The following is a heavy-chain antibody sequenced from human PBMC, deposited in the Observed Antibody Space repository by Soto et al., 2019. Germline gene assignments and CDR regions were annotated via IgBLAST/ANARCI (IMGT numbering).Heavy chain of an antibody. V-gene: IGHV3-30*18. D-gene: IGHD2-15*01. J-gene: IGHJ6*02. CDR3: AKGAYSGRSITRYCSGGSCQSYYYYGMDV. CDR1: GFTFSSYG. CDR2: ISYDGSNK. Sequence: GGSLRLSCAASGFTFSSYGMHWVRQAPGKGLEWVAVISYDGSNKYYADSVKGRFTISRDNSKNTLYMQMNSLRAEDTAVYYCAKGAYSGRSITRYCSGGSCQSYYYYGMDVWGQGTTVTVSS.